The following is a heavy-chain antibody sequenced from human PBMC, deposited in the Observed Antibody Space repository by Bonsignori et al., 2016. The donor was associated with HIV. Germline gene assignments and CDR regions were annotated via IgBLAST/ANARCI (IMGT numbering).Heavy chain of an antibody. CDR3: ARGLSELPYYYDS. V-gene: IGHV3-21*01. Sequence: GGSLRLSCAASGFAFSSYSMNWVRQAPGKGLEWVSSISSSSSYIYYADSVKGRFTISRDNAKNSLYLQMNSLRAEDTAVYYCARGLSELPYYYDSWGQGTLVTVSS. CDR1: GFAFSSYS. CDR2: ISSSSSYI. J-gene: IGHJ4*02. D-gene: IGHD3-22*01.